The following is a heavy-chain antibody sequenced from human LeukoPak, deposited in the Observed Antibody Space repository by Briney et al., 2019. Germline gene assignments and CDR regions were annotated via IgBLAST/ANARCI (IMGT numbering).Heavy chain of an antibody. CDR2: IRYDGSNK. V-gene: IGHV3-30*02. CDR3: AKSIAAAGYGYFDY. D-gene: IGHD6-13*01. CDR1: GFTFGDYA. J-gene: IGHJ4*02. Sequence: GGSLRLSCTASGFTFGDYAMSWFRQAPGKGLEWVAFIRYDGSNKYYADSVKGRFTISRDNSKNTLYLQMNSLRAEDTAVYYCAKSIAAAGYGYFDYWGQGTLVTVSS.